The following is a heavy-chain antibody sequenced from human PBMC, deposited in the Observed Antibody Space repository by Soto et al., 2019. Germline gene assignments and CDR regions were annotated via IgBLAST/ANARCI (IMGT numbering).Heavy chain of an antibody. J-gene: IGHJ4*02. CDR2: ITYDEKYK. Sequence: GGSLRLSCVASGFTFSSYGMHWVRQTPGKGLEWVALITYDEKYKYYADYVKGRVTISRDNSRNTVYLQMNGLREEDTAVYHCAKDKSGTNSYYFDYWGQGALVTVSS. CDR3: AKDKSGTNSYYFDY. D-gene: IGHD1-7*01. V-gene: IGHV3-30*18. CDR1: GFTFSSYG.